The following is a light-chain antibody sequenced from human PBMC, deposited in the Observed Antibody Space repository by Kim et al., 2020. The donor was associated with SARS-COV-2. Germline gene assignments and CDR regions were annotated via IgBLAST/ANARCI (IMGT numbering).Light chain of an antibody. CDR1: QSIRTH. V-gene: IGKV3-15*01. Sequence: EIVITQSPAMMSVSPGARATLSCRASQSIRTHLAWYQQKPGQAPRLLIFEASTRAAGTPDRFSGSGSATDFTLTTSSLQSEDCAVYYCHQYCSWPAWTFGQGTKVDIK. CDR3: HQYCSWPAWT. CDR2: EAS. J-gene: IGKJ1*01.